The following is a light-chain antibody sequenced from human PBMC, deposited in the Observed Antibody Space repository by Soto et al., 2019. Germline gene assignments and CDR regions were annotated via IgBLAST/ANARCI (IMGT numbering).Light chain of an antibody. J-gene: IGKJ5*01. V-gene: IGKV3-15*01. CDR2: SAS. CDR1: QSISDT. Sequence: EIVMTQSPATLSVSPGGRATLSCRASQSISDTLAWYQQKHGQAPRIIIYSASRRATGFPARFSGSGSGTDVTLTISSLKSEDGAVYYGQQSDNWPITFGQGTRLEIK. CDR3: QQSDNWPIT.